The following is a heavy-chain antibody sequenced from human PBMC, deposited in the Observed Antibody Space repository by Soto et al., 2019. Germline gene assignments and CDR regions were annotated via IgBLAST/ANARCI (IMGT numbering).Heavy chain of an antibody. D-gene: IGHD5-18*01. CDR1: GFTFGTYA. CDR3: AKDRSVDTRDCFDP. Sequence: GGSLRLSCAASGFTFGTYAMNWVRQAPGKGLEWVSGITGSGGSTYYADSVKGRFTISRDNSKNTLYLQMNSLRADDTAVYYCAKDRSVDTRDCFDPWGQGTLVTVSS. J-gene: IGHJ5*02. V-gene: IGHV3-23*01. CDR2: ITGSGGST.